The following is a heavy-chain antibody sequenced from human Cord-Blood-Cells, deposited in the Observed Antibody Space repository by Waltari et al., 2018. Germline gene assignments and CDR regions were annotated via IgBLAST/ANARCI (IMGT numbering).Heavy chain of an antibody. CDR3: AREGLGHYFDY. CDR2: SSSSCSTI. D-gene: IGHD6-19*01. V-gene: IGHV3-48*03. CDR1: GFTFSSYE. J-gene: IGHJ4*02. Sequence: EVQLVESGGGLVQPGGSLRLSCAASGFTFSSYEMNWVRQAPGKGLEWFSYSSSSCSTIYYAGSVKGRCTISRDNAKNSLYLQMNSLRAEDTAVYYCAREGLGHYFDYWGQGTLVTVSS.